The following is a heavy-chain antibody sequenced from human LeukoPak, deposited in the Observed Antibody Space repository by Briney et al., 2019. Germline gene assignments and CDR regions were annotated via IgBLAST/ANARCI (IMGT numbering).Heavy chain of an antibody. Sequence: SQTLSLTCAISGDSVSSNSAAWNWIRQSPSRGLEWLGRTYYRSKWYNDYAISVRSRITISPDTSKNQFSLQLNSVTPEDTAVYFCARDRLAVAAYYFDYWGQGTLVTVSS. J-gene: IGHJ4*02. CDR3: ARDRLAVAAYYFDY. CDR1: GDSVSSNSAA. CDR2: TYYRSKWYN. D-gene: IGHD6-19*01. V-gene: IGHV6-1*01.